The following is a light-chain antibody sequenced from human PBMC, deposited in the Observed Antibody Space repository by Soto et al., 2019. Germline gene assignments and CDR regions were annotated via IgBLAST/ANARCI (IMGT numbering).Light chain of an antibody. V-gene: IGKV3-15*01. CDR2: AAS. CDR1: QSVRTN. J-gene: IGKJ4*01. CDR3: QQYNNWPPLT. Sequence: EVVVTQSPATLSVSLGGRATHSCRASQSVRTNLAWYQQKPGQAPRLLIYAASTRATGIPARFSGSGSGTEFTLTITSLQSEDFAVYYCQQYNNWPPLTFGGGTKVEIK.